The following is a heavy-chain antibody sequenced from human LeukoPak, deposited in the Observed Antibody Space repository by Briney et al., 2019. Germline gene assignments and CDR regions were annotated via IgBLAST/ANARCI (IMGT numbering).Heavy chain of an antibody. J-gene: IGHJ6*02. Sequence: PGGSLRLSCAASGLTVSSNHMSWVRQAPGKGLEWISVSYGGADTYYADSVKGRFTISRDNSKNTLYLHLNSLRAEDTAVYYCARVDFRGGYYDILTGYYPNHGMDVWGQGTTVTVSS. V-gene: IGHV3-53*01. D-gene: IGHD3-9*01. CDR1: GLTVSSNH. CDR3: ARVDFRGGYYDILTGYYPNHGMDV. CDR2: SYGGADT.